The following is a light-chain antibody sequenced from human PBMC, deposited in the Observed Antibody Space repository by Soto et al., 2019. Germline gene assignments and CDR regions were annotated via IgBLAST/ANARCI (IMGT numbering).Light chain of an antibody. CDR2: DAS. CDR3: QQRTNWPPYP. Sequence: ENVLTQSPATLSLSPGERATLSCRASQSVGSYLAWYQHKPGQAPRLLIYDASSRASGIPTRFSGSGSGTDFTLTISSPEPEDFAVYYCQQRTNWPPYPFGQGTKLEIK. V-gene: IGKV3-11*01. J-gene: IGKJ2*01. CDR1: QSVGSY.